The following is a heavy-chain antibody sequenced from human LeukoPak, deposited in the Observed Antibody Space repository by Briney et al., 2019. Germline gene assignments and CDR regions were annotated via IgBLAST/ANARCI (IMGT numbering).Heavy chain of an antibody. D-gene: IGHD3-22*01. CDR1: GYTFTGYY. CDR2: INPNSGGT. Sequence: GASVKVSCKASGYTFTGYYMHWVRQAPGQGLEWMGWINPNSGGTNYAQKFQGRVTMTRDTSISTAYMELSSLTSEDTAVYYCARTSSGYYAHFDLWGQGTLVTVS. J-gene: IGHJ4*02. CDR3: ARTSSGYYAHFDL. V-gene: IGHV1-2*02.